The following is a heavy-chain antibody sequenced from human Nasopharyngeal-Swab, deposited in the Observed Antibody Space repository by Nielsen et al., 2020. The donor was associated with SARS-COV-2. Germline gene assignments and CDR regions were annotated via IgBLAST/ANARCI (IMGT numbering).Heavy chain of an antibody. D-gene: IGHD3-10*01. J-gene: IGHJ5*02. CDR3: ARDLLDIWFGELSFLGWFDP. CDR2: TYYRSKWYN. Sequence: WIRQSPSRGLEWLGRTYYRSKWYNDYVVSVKSRITINPDTSKNQFSPQLNSVTPEDTAVYYCARDLLDIWFGELSFLGWFDPWGQGTLVTVSS. V-gene: IGHV6-1*01.